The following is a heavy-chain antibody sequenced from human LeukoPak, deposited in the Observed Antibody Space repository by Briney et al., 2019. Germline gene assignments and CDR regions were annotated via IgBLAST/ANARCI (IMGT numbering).Heavy chain of an antibody. Sequence: SETLSLTCTVSGGSISSYYWSWIRQPAGKGLEWIGRIYTSGSTNYNPSLKSRVTMSVDTSKNQFCLKLSSVTAADTAVYYCAYYFVPACEHFYYYYGMDVWGQGTTVTVSS. CDR1: GGSISSYY. D-gene: IGHD3-10*01. V-gene: IGHV4-4*07. CDR3: AYYFVPACEHFYYYYGMDV. J-gene: IGHJ6*02. CDR2: IYTSGST.